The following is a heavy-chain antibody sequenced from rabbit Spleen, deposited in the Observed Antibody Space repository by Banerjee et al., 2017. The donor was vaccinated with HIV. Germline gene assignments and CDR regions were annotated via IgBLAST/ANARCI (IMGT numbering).Heavy chain of an antibody. CDR1: GIDFSNYFY. CDR3: ARDLENYAGSNYLDIYFNL. J-gene: IGHJ4*01. CDR2: IYTTSGST. D-gene: IGHD8-1*01. Sequence: QQQLEESGGGLVKPGGTLTLTCKASGIDFSNYFYMCWVRQAPGKGLELIACIYTTSGSTWYASWAKGRFTISQSTSLNTVDLKMTSLTDADTATYFCARDLENYAGSNYLDIYFNLWGPGTLVTVS. V-gene: IGHV1S43*01.